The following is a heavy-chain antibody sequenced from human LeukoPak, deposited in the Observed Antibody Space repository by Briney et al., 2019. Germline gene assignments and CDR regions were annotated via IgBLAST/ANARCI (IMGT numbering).Heavy chain of an antibody. CDR1: GYTFTSYD. J-gene: IGHJ5*02. V-gene: IGHV1-8*01. CDR3: ARDLGYCSSTSCHSRFDP. CDR2: MNPNSGNT. D-gene: IGHD2-2*02. Sequence: ASVKVSCKASGYTFTSYDINWVRQHTGQGLEWMGWMNPNSGNTGYTQNFQGRVTMTRNTSISTAYMELSSLRSEDTAVYYCARDLGYCSSTSCHSRFDPWGQGTLVTVSS.